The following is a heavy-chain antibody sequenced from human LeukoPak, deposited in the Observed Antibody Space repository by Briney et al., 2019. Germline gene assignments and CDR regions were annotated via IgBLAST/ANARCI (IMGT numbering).Heavy chain of an antibody. CDR3: ARHPDHWFDP. V-gene: IGHV3-7*01. CDR1: GFTFNSYW. CDR2: IKQDGSEK. Sequence: GGSLRLSCAASGFTFNSYWMTWVRQAPGKGLEWVANIKQDGSEKRYVDSVKGRFTISRDNAKNSLYLQMNSLRAEDTAVYYCARHPDHWFDPWGQGTLVTVSS. J-gene: IGHJ5*02.